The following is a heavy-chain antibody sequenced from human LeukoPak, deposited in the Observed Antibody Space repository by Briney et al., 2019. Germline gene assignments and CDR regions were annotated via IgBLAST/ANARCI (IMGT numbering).Heavy chain of an antibody. CDR1: GGSFSGYY. Sequence: SETLSLTCAVYGGSFSGYYWSWIRQPPGEGLEWIGEINHSGSTNYNPSLKSRVTISVDTSKNQFSLKLSSVTAADTAVYYCARGRRSDIVVVPAAMRWFDYWGQGTLVTVSS. V-gene: IGHV4-34*01. CDR2: INHSGST. CDR3: ARGRRSDIVVVPAAMRWFDY. D-gene: IGHD2-2*01. J-gene: IGHJ4*02.